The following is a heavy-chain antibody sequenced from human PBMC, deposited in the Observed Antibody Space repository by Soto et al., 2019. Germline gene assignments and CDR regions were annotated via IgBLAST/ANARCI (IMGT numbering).Heavy chain of an antibody. V-gene: IGHV1-69*06. CDR1: GGTFRSYG. Sequence: SVKVSCKASGGTFRSYGINWVRQAPGQGLGWMGGTVPSYGTANYAQKFQGRLTITADTSTSTAYMELSSLRYEDTAVYYCARSVDVGALYYGMDVWGQGTTVTVSS. CDR3: ARSVDVGALYYGMDV. J-gene: IGHJ6*02. CDR2: TVPSYGTA. D-gene: IGHD1-26*01.